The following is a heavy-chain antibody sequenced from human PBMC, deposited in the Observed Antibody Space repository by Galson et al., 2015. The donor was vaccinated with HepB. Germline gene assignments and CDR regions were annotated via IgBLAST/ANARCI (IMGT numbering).Heavy chain of an antibody. CDR2: ISSSSSYT. V-gene: IGHV3-11*06. CDR3: ARDLPPVSAYDFWSGPGDY. CDR1: GFTFSDYY. J-gene: IGHJ4*02. D-gene: IGHD3-3*01. Sequence: SLRLSCAASGFTFSDYYMSWIRQAPGKGLEWVSYISSSSSYTNYADSVKGRFTISRDNAKNSLYPQMNSLRAEDTAVYYCARDLPPVSAYDFWSGPGDYWGQGTLVTVSS.